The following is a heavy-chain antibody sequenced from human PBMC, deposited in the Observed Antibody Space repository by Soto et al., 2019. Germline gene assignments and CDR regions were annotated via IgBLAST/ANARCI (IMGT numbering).Heavy chain of an antibody. J-gene: IGHJ4*02. CDR2: ISSSRGYI. CDR3: ARGRSINTNMDY. D-gene: IGHD2-2*01. Sequence: EVQLVESGGGLVKPGGSLRLSCAASGFTFSTYSMNWVRQAPGKGLEWVASISSSRGYICYADSVKGRFTISRDNAKNSLSLQMDSLRAEDTAVYYCARGRSINTNMDYWGQGTLVTVSS. CDR1: GFTFSTYS. V-gene: IGHV3-21*01.